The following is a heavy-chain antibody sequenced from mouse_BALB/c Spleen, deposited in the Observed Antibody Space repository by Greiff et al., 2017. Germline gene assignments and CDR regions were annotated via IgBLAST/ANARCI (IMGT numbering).Heavy chain of an antibody. CDR3: ARGGGYDYDGSWFAY. V-gene: IGHV1-82*01. D-gene: IGHD2-4*01. CDR1: GYAFSSSW. CDR2: IYPGDGDT. J-gene: IGHJ3*01. Sequence: VQLQQSGPELVKPGASVKISCKASGYAFSSSWMNWVKQRPGQGLEWIGRIYPGDGDTNYNGKFKGKATLTADKSSSTAYMQLSSLTSVDSAVYFCARGGGYDYDGSWFAYWGQGTLVTVSA.